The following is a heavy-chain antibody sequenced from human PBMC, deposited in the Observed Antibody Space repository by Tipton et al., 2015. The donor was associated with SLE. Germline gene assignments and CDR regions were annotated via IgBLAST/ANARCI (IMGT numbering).Heavy chain of an antibody. CDR2: VFSSGAT. J-gene: IGHJ3*02. D-gene: IGHD6-13*01. V-gene: IGHV4-4*07. Sequence: TLSLTCNVSGVSIISYYWSWIRQPAGKGLEWVGRVFSSGATTYNPSLKSRVTMSVDTSNNQFSLRLNSVTAADTAIYYCARGAAAAFDAFDIWGRGTAVTVSS. CDR3: ARGAAAAFDAFDI. CDR1: GVSIISYY.